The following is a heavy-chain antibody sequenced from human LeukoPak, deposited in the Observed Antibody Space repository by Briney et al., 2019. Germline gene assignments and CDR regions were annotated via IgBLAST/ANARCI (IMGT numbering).Heavy chain of an antibody. J-gene: IGHJ4*02. CDR1: GFTFSSHG. CDR3: ARWGDGKRFDY. D-gene: IGHD2-21*02. CDR2: IWYDGSNK. Sequence: PGGSLRLSCAASGFTFSSHGMNWVRQAPGKGPEWVAVIWYDGSNKYYADSVKGRFTISRDNSKNTLYLQMNSLRDEDTAMYYCARWGDGKRFDYWGQGTLVTVSS. V-gene: IGHV3-33*01.